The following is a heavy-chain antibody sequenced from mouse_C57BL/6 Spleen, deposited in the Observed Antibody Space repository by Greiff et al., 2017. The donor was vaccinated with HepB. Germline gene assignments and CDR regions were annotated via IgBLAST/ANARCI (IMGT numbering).Heavy chain of an antibody. J-gene: IGHJ3*01. CDR1: GFTFSSYA. D-gene: IGHD1-1*01. CDR3: AREYYGSSYGCAY. V-gene: IGHV5-4*01. Sequence: EVQVVESGGGLVKPGGSLKLSCAASGFTFSSYAMSWVRQTPEKRLEWVATISDGGSYTYYPDNVKGRFTISRDNAKNNLYLQMSHLKSEDTAMYYCAREYYGSSYGCAYWGQGTLVTVSA. CDR2: ISDGGSYT.